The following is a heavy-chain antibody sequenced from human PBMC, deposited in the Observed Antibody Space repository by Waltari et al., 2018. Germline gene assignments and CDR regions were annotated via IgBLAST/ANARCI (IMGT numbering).Heavy chain of an antibody. CDR3: ARDGRDAFDY. Sequence: QVQLQESGPRLVKPSETLSLPCGVSGFSISSGHYWGCLRQPPGRGLGWVGSIYHDGTTYYNPALKGRVTMSVDTSKNQFSLRLTSVTAADTAVYFCARDGRDAFDYWGRGILVTVSS. V-gene: IGHV4-38-2*02. J-gene: IGHJ4*02. CDR2: IYHDGTT. CDR1: GFSISSGHY.